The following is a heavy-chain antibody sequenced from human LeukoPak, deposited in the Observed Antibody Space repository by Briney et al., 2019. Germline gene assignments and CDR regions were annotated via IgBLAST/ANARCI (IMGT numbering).Heavy chain of an antibody. Sequence: PSETLSLTCAVSGYSISSGYYWGWIRQPPGKGLEWIGTIYHSGTTYYNPSLKSRVTISLDTSKNQFSLNLRSVTAADTAVYYCARFESTSGRGFDPWGQGTLVTVSS. CDR3: ARFESTSGRGFDP. CDR1: GYSISSGYY. D-gene: IGHD2-2*01. J-gene: IGHJ5*02. CDR2: IYHSGTT. V-gene: IGHV4-38-2*01.